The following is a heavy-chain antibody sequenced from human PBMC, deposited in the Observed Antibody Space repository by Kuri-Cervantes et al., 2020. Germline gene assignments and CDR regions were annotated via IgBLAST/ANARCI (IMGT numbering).Heavy chain of an antibody. D-gene: IGHD3-22*01. J-gene: IGHJ4*02. V-gene: IGHV4-39*01. CDR3: VSSGFYGYSHSSAGDLFDC. CDR1: GGSISSSSYY. Sequence: ESLKISCTVSGGSISSSSYYWGWIRQPPGKGLEWIGSIYYSGSTYYNPSLKSRVTISVDTSKNQFSLKLSSVTAADTAVYYCVSSGFYGYSHSSAGDLFDCWGQGTLVTVSS. CDR2: IYYSGST.